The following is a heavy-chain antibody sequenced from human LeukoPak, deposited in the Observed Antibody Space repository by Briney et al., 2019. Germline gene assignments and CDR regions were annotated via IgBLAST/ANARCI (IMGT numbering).Heavy chain of an antibody. CDR2: INHSGSA. CDR3: ARLRLKYYDFWSGYSQGAFYI. D-gene: IGHD3-3*01. J-gene: IGHJ3*02. Sequence: SETLSLTCAVYGGSFSGYYWSWIRQPPGKGLEWIGEINHSGSANYNPSLKSRVTISLDTSKNQFSLKLSSVTAADTAVYYCARLRLKYYDFWSGYSQGAFYIWGQGTMVTVSS. CDR1: GGSFSGYY. V-gene: IGHV4-34*01.